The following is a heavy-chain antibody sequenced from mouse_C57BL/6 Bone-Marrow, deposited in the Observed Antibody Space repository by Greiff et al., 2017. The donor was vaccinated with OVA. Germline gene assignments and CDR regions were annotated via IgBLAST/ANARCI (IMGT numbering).Heavy chain of an antibody. Sequence: EVQLVESGPGLVKPSQSLSLTCSVTGYSITSGYYWNWIRQFPGNKLEWMGYISYDGSNNYNPSLKNRISITRDTSKNQFFLKLNSVTTEDTATYYCARGWYYGSSYNYAMDYWGQGTSVTVSS. CDR2: ISYDGSN. CDR1: GYSITSGYY. CDR3: ARGWYYGSSYNYAMDY. J-gene: IGHJ4*01. V-gene: IGHV3-6*01. D-gene: IGHD1-1*01.